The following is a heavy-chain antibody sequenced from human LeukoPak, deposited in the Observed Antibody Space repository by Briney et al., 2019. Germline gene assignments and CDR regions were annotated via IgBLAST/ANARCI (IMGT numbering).Heavy chain of an antibody. CDR1: GRGFTGLA. D-gene: IGHD3-10*01. J-gene: IGHJ4*02. Sequence: SVKVSCKASGRGFTGLAVTWLRHVPGQGFEWMGRIIPIIDATHYAQKFQDRVTITADESTSTAYMELHSLRSEDTAVYFCASSLLRMADLLPPHFDYWGQGTLVTVSS. CDR3: ASSLLRMADLLPPHFDY. V-gene: IGHV1-69*11. CDR2: IIPIIDAT.